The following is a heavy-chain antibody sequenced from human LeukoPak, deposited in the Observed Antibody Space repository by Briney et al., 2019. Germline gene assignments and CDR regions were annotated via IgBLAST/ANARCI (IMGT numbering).Heavy chain of an antibody. J-gene: IGHJ6*03. Sequence: ASVKVSCKASGGTFSSYAISWVRQAPGQGLEWMGGIIPIFGTANYAQKFQGRVTITTDESTSTAYMELSSLRSEDTAVYYCARVRLELRYYYYMDVWGKGTTVAVSS. D-gene: IGHD1-7*01. CDR2: IIPIFGTA. V-gene: IGHV1-69*05. CDR3: ARVRLELRYYYYMDV. CDR1: GGTFSSYA.